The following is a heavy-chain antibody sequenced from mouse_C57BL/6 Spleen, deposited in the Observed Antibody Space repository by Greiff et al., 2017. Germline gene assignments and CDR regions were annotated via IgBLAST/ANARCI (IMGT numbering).Heavy chain of an antibody. V-gene: IGHV1-82*01. CDR1: GYAFSSSW. CDR2: IYPGDGDN. Sequence: QVQLKESGPELVKPGASVKLSCKASGYAFSSSWMNWVKQRPGKGLEWIGRIYPGDGDNNYNGKFKGKATLTADKSSSTAYMHLSSLASEVSAVCICESYSNYPSFDYWGKGTTVTVSS. J-gene: IGHJ2*01. CDR3: ESYSNYPSFDY. D-gene: IGHD2-5*01.